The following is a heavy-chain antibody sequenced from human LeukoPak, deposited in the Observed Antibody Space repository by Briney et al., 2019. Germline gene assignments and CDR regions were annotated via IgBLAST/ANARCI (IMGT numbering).Heavy chain of an antibody. CDR1: RFTVSSNY. V-gene: IGHV3-66*01. D-gene: IGHD3-16*01. CDR3: ARGRFGLSLDY. Sequence: GGSLRLSCAASRFTVSSNYMSWVRQAQGKGLEWVSFIYSSGSTYYADSVRGRFTISRDNSNNTLYLQMNSLRVEDTAVYYCARGRFGLSLDYWGQGTLVTVSS. CDR2: IYSSGST. J-gene: IGHJ4*02.